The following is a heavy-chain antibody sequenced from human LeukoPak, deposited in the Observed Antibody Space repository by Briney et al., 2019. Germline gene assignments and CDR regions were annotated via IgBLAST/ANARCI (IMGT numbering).Heavy chain of an antibody. V-gene: IGHV3-23*01. Sequence: GGSLRLSCAASGFTFSSFAVSWVRQAPGKGLEWVSTISGSGGSTNYADSVKGRFTFSRDNSKNTLYLQMNSLRAEDTAVYYCAKDLPDYGDYIEGYWGQGNLVTVSS. D-gene: IGHD4-17*01. CDR2: ISGSGGST. CDR1: GFTFSSFA. J-gene: IGHJ4*02. CDR3: AKDLPDYGDYIEGY.